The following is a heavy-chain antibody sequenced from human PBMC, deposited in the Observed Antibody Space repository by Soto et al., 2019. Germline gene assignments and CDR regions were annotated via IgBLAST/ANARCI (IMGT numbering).Heavy chain of an antibody. CDR2: ISYIGST. CDR3: ARVPLSGDDILTAFWYDP. Sequence: SETMSLTSPVADGSVRSYYWSWIRKHTGKGLECIGYISYIGSTKYNPSLKSRVTISVDTSKNQFSLKLSSVTAADTAVYYCARVPLSGDDILTAFWYDPWGQGTLVTVSS. D-gene: IGHD3-9*01. CDR1: DGSVRSYY. V-gene: IGHV4-59*02. J-gene: IGHJ5*02.